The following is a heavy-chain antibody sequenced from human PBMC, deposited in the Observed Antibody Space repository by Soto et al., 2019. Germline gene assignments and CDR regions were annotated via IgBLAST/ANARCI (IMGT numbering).Heavy chain of an antibody. CDR1: GFTFNNYA. V-gene: IGHV3-23*01. Sequence: GGSLRLSCAASGFTFNNYAMTWVRQAPGKGLEWVSVISGSGGSTYYADSVKGRFTISRDNSKNTLYLQMNSLRAADSAVYYCAKLSMAAPSRHFDYWGQGTLVTVSS. D-gene: IGHD6-6*01. J-gene: IGHJ4*02. CDR3: AKLSMAAPSRHFDY. CDR2: ISGSGGST.